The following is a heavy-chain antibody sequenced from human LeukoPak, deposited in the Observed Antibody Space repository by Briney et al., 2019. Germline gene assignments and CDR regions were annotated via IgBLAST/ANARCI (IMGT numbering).Heavy chain of an antibody. D-gene: IGHD3-22*01. Sequence: ASVKVSCKASGGTFSSYAISWARQAPGQGLEWMGRIIPIFGTANYAQKFQGRVTITTDESTSTAYMELSSLRSEDTAVYYCARDLTPYYYDSSGYHALDYWGQGTLVTVSS. CDR3: ARDLTPYYYDSSGYHALDY. J-gene: IGHJ4*02. CDR1: GGTFSSYA. V-gene: IGHV1-69*05. CDR2: IIPIFGTA.